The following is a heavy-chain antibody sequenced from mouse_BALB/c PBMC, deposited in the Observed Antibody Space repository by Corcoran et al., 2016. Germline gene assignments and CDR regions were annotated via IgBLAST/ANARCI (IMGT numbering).Heavy chain of an antibody. Sequence: QIQLVQSGPELKKPGETAKISCKASGYTFTNYGMNWVKQAPGKGIKWMGWINTYTGEPTYADDFKGRFAFSLETSASTAYLQINNLKNEDTATYFCAREPYAMDYWGQGTSVTVSS. CDR3: AREPYAMDY. J-gene: IGHJ4*01. V-gene: IGHV9-3-1*01. CDR2: INTYTGEP. CDR1: GYTFTNYG.